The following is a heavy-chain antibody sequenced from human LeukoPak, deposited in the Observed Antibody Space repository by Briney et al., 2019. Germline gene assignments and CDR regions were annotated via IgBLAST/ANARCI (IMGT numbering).Heavy chain of an antibody. CDR3: ARDGAYSRRAGGFDY. J-gene: IGHJ4*02. Sequence: ASVKVSCKASGYTFTSYGISWVRQAPGQGLEWMGWISAYNGNTNYARKLQGRVTMTTDTSTSTAYMELRSLRSDDTAVYYCARDGAYSRRAGGFDYWGQGTLVTVSS. D-gene: IGHD6-13*01. CDR2: ISAYNGNT. V-gene: IGHV1-18*04. CDR1: GYTFTSYG.